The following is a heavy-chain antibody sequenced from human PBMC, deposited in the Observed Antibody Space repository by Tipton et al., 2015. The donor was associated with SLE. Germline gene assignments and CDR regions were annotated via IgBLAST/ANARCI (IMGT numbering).Heavy chain of an antibody. J-gene: IGHJ4*02. Sequence: SLRLSCAASGFTFSSYSMNWVRQAPGKGLEWVSSISSSSSYIYYADSVRGRFTISRDNSKNTLYLEMNSLRAEDMAVYYCAQDGLSARLRYWGQGTLVTVSS. CDR1: GFTFSSYS. V-gene: IGHV3-21*04. CDR2: ISSSSSYI. D-gene: IGHD6-6*01. CDR3: AQDGLSARLRY.